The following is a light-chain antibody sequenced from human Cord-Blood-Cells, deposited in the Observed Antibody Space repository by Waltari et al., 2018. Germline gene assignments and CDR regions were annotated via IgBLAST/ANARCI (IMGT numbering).Light chain of an antibody. CDR3: QQSYSTPPLT. Sequence: DIQMTQSPSSLSASVGDRVTIPCRASQSISSYLNWYQQKPGKAPKLLIYAASSLQSWLPSRVSGSGSGTDFTLTISSLQPEDFATYYCQQSYSTPPLTFGGGTKVEIK. J-gene: IGKJ4*01. CDR1: QSISSY. CDR2: AAS. V-gene: IGKV1-39*01.